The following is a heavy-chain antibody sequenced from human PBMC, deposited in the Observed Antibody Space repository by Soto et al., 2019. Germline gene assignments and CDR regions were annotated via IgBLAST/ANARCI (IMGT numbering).Heavy chain of an antibody. D-gene: IGHD3-10*01. CDR3: SGELLGFDY. CDR2: IKSKTDGRTT. Sequence: EVQLVESGGGLVKPGGSLRLSCAASGFTFSNAWMNWVRQAPGKGLEWVGRIKSKTDGRTTDYAAPVKGRFTISRDDSKNTLYLQMNSLKTEDTAVYYCSGELLGFDYWGQGTLVTVSS. V-gene: IGHV3-15*07. CDR1: GFTFSNAW. J-gene: IGHJ4*02.